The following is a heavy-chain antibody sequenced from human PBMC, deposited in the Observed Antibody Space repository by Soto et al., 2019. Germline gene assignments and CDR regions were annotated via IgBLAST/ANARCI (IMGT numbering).Heavy chain of an antibody. CDR3: ARGTTVTHYYYYYMDV. CDR1: GFTFSSYW. Sequence: GGSLRLSCAASGFTFSSYWMHWVRQAPGKGLEWVSSISSSSSYIYYADSVKGRFTISRDNAKNSLYLQMNSLRAEDTAVYYCARGTTVTHYYYYYMDVWGKGTTVTVSS. V-gene: IGHV3-21*01. J-gene: IGHJ6*03. CDR2: ISSSSSYI. D-gene: IGHD4-4*01.